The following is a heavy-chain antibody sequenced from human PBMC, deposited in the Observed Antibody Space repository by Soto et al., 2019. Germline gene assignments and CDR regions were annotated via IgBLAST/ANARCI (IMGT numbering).Heavy chain of an antibody. Sequence: SETLSLTCTVSGGSFSSYYWSWMRQPPGEGLEWLGYVYSSGATRYNPSLNGRVSMSVDTSKDQFSLILSSLTAADTAIYFCARFQLGSGNDCYRPFDMWGQGIMVTVSS. J-gene: IGHJ3*02. CDR3: ARFQLGSGNDCYRPFDM. CDR1: GGSFSSYY. D-gene: IGHD3-22*01. CDR2: VYSSGAT. V-gene: IGHV4-59*01.